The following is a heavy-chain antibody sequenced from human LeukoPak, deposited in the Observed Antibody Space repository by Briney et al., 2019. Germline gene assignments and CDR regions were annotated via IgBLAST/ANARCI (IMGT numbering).Heavy chain of an antibody. V-gene: IGHV1-69*05. CDR3: ASGYCSSTSCYGYYYYYYMDV. CDR2: IIPIFGTA. D-gene: IGHD2-2*01. J-gene: IGHJ6*03. Sequence: SVKVSCKASGGTFSSYAISWVRQAPGQGLEWMGGIIPIFGTANYAQKFQGRVTITTDESTSTAYMELSSLRSEDTAVYYRASGYCSSTSCYGYYYYYYMDVWGKGTTVTVSS. CDR1: GGTFSSYA.